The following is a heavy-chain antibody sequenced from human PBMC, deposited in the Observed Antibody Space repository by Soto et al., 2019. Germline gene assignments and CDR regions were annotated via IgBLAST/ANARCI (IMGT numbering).Heavy chain of an antibody. Sequence: SETLSLTCGVSGDSIYRSYWWSWVRLPPGKGPEWIGEIFHTGTTNYNPSLKSRLTMSVDKSKKEISLKLDSVTAADTAVYFCARSARYGVVGDYWGQGTGVTVSS. CDR2: IFHTGTT. CDR3: ARSARYGVVGDY. CDR1: GDSIYRSYW. D-gene: IGHD2-15*01. V-gene: IGHV4-4*02. J-gene: IGHJ4*02.